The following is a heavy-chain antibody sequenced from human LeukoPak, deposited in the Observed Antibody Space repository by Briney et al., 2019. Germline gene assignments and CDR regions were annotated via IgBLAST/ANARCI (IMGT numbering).Heavy chain of an antibody. CDR2: IVVGSGNT. CDR3: AAGLRVAWTNTPQREFDY. J-gene: IGHJ4*02. CDR1: RFTFIRSA. V-gene: IGHV1-58*02. Sequence: VASVKVSCKASRFTFIRSAMQWVRQARGQRLEWIGWIVVGSGNTNYAQKFQERVTITRDMSTSTAYMELSSLRSEDTAVYYCAAGLRVAWTNTPQREFDYWGQGTLVTVSS. D-gene: IGHD2/OR15-2a*01.